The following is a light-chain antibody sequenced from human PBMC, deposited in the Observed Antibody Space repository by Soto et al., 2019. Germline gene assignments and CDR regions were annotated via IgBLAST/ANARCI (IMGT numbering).Light chain of an antibody. V-gene: IGLV2-14*01. J-gene: IGLJ1*01. Sequence: QSALTQPASVSGSPGQSITISCTGTSSDVGSYNSVSWYQQLPGKAPKLMIYEVSNRPSGVSNRFSGSKSGNTASLTISGLQAEDEADYYCSSYTRSSTYVFGSGTKVTV. CDR3: SSYTRSSTYV. CDR2: EVS. CDR1: SSDVGSYNS.